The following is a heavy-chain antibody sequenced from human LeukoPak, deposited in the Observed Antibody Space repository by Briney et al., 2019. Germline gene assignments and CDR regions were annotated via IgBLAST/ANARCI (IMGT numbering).Heavy chain of an antibody. CDR3: AHSRGDQRGELRH. Sequence: TLSLTCTVSGGSISSYYWSWIRQPPGKALEWLALIYWDDDKRYSPSLKSRLTITKDTSKNQVVLTMTNMDPVDTATYYCAHSRGDQRGELRHWGQGTLVTVSS. D-gene: IGHD1-26*01. CDR2: IYWDDDK. CDR1: GGSISSYYW. J-gene: IGHJ4*02. V-gene: IGHV2-5*08.